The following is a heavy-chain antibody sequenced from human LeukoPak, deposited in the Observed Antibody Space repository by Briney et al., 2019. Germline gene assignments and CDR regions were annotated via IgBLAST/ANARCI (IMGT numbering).Heavy chain of an antibody. CDR2: INHSGST. CDR3: ARINPADCGGDCWGIYYYYYMDV. Sequence: PSETLSLTCAVYGGSFSGYYWSWIRQPPGKGLEWIGEINHSGSTNYNPSLKSRVTISVDTSKNQFSLKLSSVTAADTAVYYCARINPADCGGDCWGIYYYYYMDVWGKGTTVTISS. CDR1: GGSFSGYY. J-gene: IGHJ6*03. D-gene: IGHD2-21*02. V-gene: IGHV4-34*01.